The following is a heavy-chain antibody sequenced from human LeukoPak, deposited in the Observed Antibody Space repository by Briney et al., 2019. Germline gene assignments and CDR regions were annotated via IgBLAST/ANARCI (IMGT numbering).Heavy chain of an antibody. CDR1: GFSFSSYY. D-gene: IGHD1-26*01. J-gene: IGHJ4*02. Sequence: GGSLRLSCEGSGFSFSSYYMSWVRQAPGKGLEWVSSITENGGGTYYADSVKGRFIISRDNSKNTLYLQMNSLRVDDTAIYYCTKGEVYQVGGLDCWGQGTLVTVSS. CDR2: ITENGGGT. CDR3: TKGEVYQVGGLDC. V-gene: IGHV3-23*01.